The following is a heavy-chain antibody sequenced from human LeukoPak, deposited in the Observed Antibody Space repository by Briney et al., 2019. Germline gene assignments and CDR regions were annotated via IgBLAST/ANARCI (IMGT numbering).Heavy chain of an antibody. J-gene: IGHJ4*02. V-gene: IGHV3-53*01. CDR3: ARERVSVGWQFDC. CDR2: ISSGDIT. D-gene: IGHD6-19*01. Sequence: GESLRLACAASGFTVSTYHMTWVSQAQGKGLEWVSVISSGDITYYADSVKGRFTISRDNSKNTLSLQMPSLRVEDTAVYYCARERVSVGWQFDCWGQRTLVTVSS. CDR1: GFTVSTYH.